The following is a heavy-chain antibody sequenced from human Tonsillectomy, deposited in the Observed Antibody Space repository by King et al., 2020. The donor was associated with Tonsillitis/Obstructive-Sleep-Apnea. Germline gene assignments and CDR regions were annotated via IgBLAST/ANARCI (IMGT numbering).Heavy chain of an antibody. Sequence: QLVESGPEVKKPGTSVKVSCKASGFIFSTSIVQWVRQARGQRPEWIGWIVVGSNDTNSAQQFQERVTFSRDMSTGTAYMELTSLRSEDTAVYYCGADGGSGYNSDGFDIWGQGTMVTVSS. D-gene: IGHD5-12*01. V-gene: IGHV1-58*01. CDR2: IVVGSNDT. J-gene: IGHJ3*02. CDR3: GADGGSGYNSDGFDI. CDR1: GFIFSTSI.